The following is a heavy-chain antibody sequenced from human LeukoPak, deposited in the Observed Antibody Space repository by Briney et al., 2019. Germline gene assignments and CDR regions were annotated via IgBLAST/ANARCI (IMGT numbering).Heavy chain of an antibody. CDR3: ARVGQVPAAIYMEGYFDY. CDR1: GGSISSGGYY. CDR2: IYYSGST. Sequence: PSETLSLTCTVSGGSISSGGYYWSWIRQHPGKGLGWIGYIYYSGSTYYNPSLKSRVTISVDTSKNQFSLKLSSVTAADTAVYYCARVGQVPAAIYMEGYFDYWGQGTLVTVSS. D-gene: IGHD2-2*02. V-gene: IGHV4-31*03. J-gene: IGHJ4*02.